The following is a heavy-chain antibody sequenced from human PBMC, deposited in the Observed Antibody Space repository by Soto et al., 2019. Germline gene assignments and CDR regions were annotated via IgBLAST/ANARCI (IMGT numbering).Heavy chain of an antibody. CDR1: GGSISSYY. D-gene: IGHD3-22*01. CDR2: IYYSAST. V-gene: IGHV4-59*12. Sequence: SETLSLTCTVSGGSISSYYWSWIRQPPGKGLEWIGNIYYSASTNYNPSLKSRVTISVDTSKNQFSLKLSSVTAADTAVYYCAREGYDSSGFDYGGQGTLVTVSS. J-gene: IGHJ4*02. CDR3: AREGYDSSGFDY.